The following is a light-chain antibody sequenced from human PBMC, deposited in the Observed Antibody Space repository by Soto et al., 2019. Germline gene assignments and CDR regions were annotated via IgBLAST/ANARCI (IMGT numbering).Light chain of an antibody. Sequence: DIQMTQSPSTLSASVGDRITITCRASQSINTWLAWYQQKPGEAPKLLIYEGSTLERGVLSRFSGSGSGTEFTLTISRLQPDDFVKFYCQQYKTYSRTFGQGTKVEVK. CDR3: QQYKTYSRT. CDR2: EGS. J-gene: IGKJ1*01. V-gene: IGKV1-5*03. CDR1: QSINTW.